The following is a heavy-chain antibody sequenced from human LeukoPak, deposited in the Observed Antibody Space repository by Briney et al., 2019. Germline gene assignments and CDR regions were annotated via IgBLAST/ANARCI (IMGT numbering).Heavy chain of an antibody. Sequence: PGRSLTPSCAPAGSTVSNSAVSWVRHSPGEWLKWVSSIRDPAGRLYYAASLKRPFTITRDTSTNTLNLQMNSLRAGDTARYFCAKGGQEFDFWRFDLWGEGILVIVSS. CDR2: IRDPAGRL. V-gene: IGHV3-23*01. CDR1: GSTVSNSA. D-gene: IGHD3-3*01. J-gene: IGHJ5*02. CDR3: AKGGQEFDFWRFDL.